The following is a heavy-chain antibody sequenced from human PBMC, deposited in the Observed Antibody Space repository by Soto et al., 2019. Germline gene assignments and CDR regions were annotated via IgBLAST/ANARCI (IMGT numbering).Heavy chain of an antibody. J-gene: IGHJ4*02. CDR1: GLTFSNAW. CDR2: IKSKTDGGTT. V-gene: IGHV3-15*07. CDR3: TTVDTVVLN. D-gene: IGHD5-12*01. Sequence: PGGSLRLSCAASGLTFSNAWMNWVRQAPGKGLEWVGRIKSKTDGGTTDYGAPVKGRFAISRDDSNSILYLEMNSLRSEDTAVYYCTTVDTVVLNWGQGLLVTVSS.